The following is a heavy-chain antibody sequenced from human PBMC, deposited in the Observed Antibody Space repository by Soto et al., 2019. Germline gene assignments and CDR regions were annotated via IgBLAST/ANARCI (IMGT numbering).Heavy chain of an antibody. V-gene: IGHV3-21*01. CDR2: ISSSSNYI. Sequence: VQLVESGGGLVKPGGSLRLSCAASGFTFSTYSMNWVRQAPGKGLEWVSSISSSSNYIYYADSVKGRFTISRDNAKNSLYLQMNSLRAGDTAVYYCARDGNTAMAYFDYWGQGTLVSVSS. J-gene: IGHJ4*02. CDR1: GFTFSTYS. CDR3: ARDGNTAMAYFDY. D-gene: IGHD5-18*01.